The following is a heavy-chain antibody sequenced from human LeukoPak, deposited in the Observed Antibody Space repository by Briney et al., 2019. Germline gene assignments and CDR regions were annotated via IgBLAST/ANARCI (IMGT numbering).Heavy chain of an antibody. CDR1: GGSFSGYY. D-gene: IGHD5/OR15-5a*01. Sequence: SETLSLTCAVYGGSFSGYYWSWIRQPPGKGLEWIGEINHSGSTNYNPSLKSRVTISVDTSKNQFSLKLSSVTAADTAVYYCVRHDGRGGSTMGALDSWGQGSLVTVSS. V-gene: IGHV4-34*01. J-gene: IGHJ4*02. CDR2: INHSGST. CDR3: VRHDGRGGSTMGALDS.